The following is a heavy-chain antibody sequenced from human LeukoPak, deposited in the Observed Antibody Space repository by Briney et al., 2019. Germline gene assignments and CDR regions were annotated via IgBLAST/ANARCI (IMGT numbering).Heavy chain of an antibody. Sequence: PGGSLRLSCAASGFTFSSYEMNWVRQAPGKGLEWVSYISSSGSTIYYADSVKGRFTISRDNSKNTLYLQMNSLRVEDTAVYYCAKLYTGSFARPFDYWGQGTLVTVSS. CDR2: ISSSGSTI. CDR1: GFTFSSYE. D-gene: IGHD1-26*01. V-gene: IGHV3-48*03. J-gene: IGHJ4*02. CDR3: AKLYTGSFARPFDY.